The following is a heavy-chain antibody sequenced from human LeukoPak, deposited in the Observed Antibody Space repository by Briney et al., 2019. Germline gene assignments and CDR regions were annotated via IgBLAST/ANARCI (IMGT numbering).Heavy chain of an antibody. CDR2: FYYSGST. CDR3: ARVVMRSMWMDN. Sequence: PSETLSLTCTVSGGSISSSSYYWGWIRQPPGKGLEWIVSFYYSGSTYYNPSLKSRVTIPVDTSKNQFSLKLSSVTAADTAVYYCARVVMRSMWMDNWGQGTLVTVSS. CDR1: GGSISSSSYY. J-gene: IGHJ4*02. D-gene: IGHD5-12*01. V-gene: IGHV4-39*01.